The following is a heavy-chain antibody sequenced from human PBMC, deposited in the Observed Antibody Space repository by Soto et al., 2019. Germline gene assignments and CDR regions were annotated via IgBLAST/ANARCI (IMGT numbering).Heavy chain of an antibody. CDR1: GGTFSSYA. Sequence: QVQLVQSGAEVKKPGSSVKVSCKASGGTFSSYAISWVRQAPGQGLEWMGGIIPIFGTANYAQKFQGRVTRTANKSTTTAYMELGSLRSADADVYYSGGGGGGEIQGGGFDYWGQGTLVTVSS. V-gene: IGHV1-69*06. CDR3: GGGGGGEIQGGGFDY. CDR2: IIPIFGTA. J-gene: IGHJ4*02. D-gene: IGHD3-16*01.